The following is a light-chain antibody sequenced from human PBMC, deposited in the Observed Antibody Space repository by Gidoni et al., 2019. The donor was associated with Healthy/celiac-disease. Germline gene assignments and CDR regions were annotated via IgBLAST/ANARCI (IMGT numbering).Light chain of an antibody. J-gene: IGLJ2*01. CDR2: KDS. V-gene: IGLV3-1*01. CDR1: KLGDKY. Sequence: SYELTQPPSVSVSPGQTASITRSGDKLGDKYACWYQQTPGQSPVLVIYKDSKRPSGIPERFSGSNSGNTATLTISGTQAMDEADYYCQAWDSSTDVVFGGGTKLTVL. CDR3: QAWDSSTDVV.